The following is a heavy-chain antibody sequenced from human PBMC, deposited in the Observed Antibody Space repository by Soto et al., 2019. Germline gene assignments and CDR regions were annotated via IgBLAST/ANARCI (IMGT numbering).Heavy chain of an antibody. V-gene: IGHV1-69*08. Sequence: QVQLVQSGAEVKKPGSSVKVSCKASGGTFSSYTISWVRQAPGQGLEWMGRIIPILGLANYAQKLQGRVTITADKSTSTAYMELSSLRSEDTAVYYCARDRFYDYIWGSYRGSGYYYYMDVWGKGTTVTVSS. CDR1: GGTFSSYT. J-gene: IGHJ6*03. D-gene: IGHD3-16*02. CDR3: ARDRFYDYIWGSYRGSGYYYYMDV. CDR2: IIPILGLA.